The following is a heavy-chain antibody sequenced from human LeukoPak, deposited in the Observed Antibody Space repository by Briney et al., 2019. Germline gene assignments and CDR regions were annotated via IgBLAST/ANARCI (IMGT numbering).Heavy chain of an antibody. Sequence: GGSLRLSCAASGFTFSTYAMSRVRQAPGKGLEWVSIITSSGGRTNYADSVKGRFTISRDNSKNTLYLQMNSLKPDDTAVYYCATDVTGGAISFWGQGALVTVSS. D-gene: IGHD1-14*01. CDR1: GFTFSTYA. CDR2: ITSSGGRT. J-gene: IGHJ4*02. V-gene: IGHV3-23*01. CDR3: ATDVTGGAISF.